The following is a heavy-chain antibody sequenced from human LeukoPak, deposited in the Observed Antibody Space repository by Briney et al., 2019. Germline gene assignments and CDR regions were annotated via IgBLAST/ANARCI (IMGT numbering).Heavy chain of an antibody. CDR2: INTDGSTT. Sequence: PGGSLRLSCVASGFTFSSYWMHWVRQAPGKGLVWVSRINTDGSTTSYADSVKGRFTISRDNAKNTLYLQMNSLRAEDTAVYYCARPRHFDWFPTREGDAFDMWGQGTMVTVSS. D-gene: IGHD3-9*01. J-gene: IGHJ3*02. CDR3: ARPRHFDWFPTREGDAFDM. CDR1: GFTFSSYW. V-gene: IGHV3-74*01.